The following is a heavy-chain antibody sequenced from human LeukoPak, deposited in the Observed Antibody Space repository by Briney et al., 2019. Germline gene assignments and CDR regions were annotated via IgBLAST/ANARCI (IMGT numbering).Heavy chain of an antibody. CDR2: INHSGST. CDR3: ARGHYDSSGYYYADYYYGMDV. D-gene: IGHD3-22*01. Sequence: PSETLSLTCAVYGGSFSGYHWSWIRQPPGKGLEWIGEINHSGSTNYNPSLKSRVTISVDTSKNQFSLKLSSVTAADTAVYYCARGHYDSSGYYYADYYYGMDVWGQGTTVTVSS. J-gene: IGHJ6*02. V-gene: IGHV4-34*01. CDR1: GGSFSGYH.